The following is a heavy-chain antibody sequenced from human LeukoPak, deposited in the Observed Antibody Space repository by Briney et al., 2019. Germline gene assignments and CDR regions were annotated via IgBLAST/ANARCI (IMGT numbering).Heavy chain of an antibody. V-gene: IGHV3-30-3*01. CDR3: ARVPRLKLFYYFDY. D-gene: IGHD2/OR15-2a*01. Sequence: GGSLRLSCAASGFTFGSYAMHWVRQAPGKGLEWVAVISYDGSNKYYADSVKGRFTISRDNSKNTLYLQMNSLRAEDTAVYYCARVPRLKLFYYFDYWGQGTLVTVSS. J-gene: IGHJ4*02. CDR1: GFTFGSYA. CDR2: ISYDGSNK.